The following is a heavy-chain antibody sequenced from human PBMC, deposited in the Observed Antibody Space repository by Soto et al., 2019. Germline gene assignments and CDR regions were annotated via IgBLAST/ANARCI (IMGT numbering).Heavy chain of an antibody. J-gene: IGHJ5*02. CDR1: GGTFSSYA. V-gene: IGHV1-69*13. CDR2: IIPIFGTA. CDR3: ARDVVVTASYNWFDT. Sequence: ASVKVSCKASGGTFSSYAISWVRQAPGQGLEWMGGIIPIFGTANYAQKFQGRVTITADESTSTAYMELSSLRSEDTAVYYCARDVVVTASYNWFDTWGQGTLVTVSS. D-gene: IGHD2-21*02.